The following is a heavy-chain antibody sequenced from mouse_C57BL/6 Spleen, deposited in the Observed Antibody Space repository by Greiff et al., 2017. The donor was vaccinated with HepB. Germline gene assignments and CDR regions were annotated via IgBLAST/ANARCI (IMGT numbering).Heavy chain of an antibody. V-gene: IGHV1-85*01. CDR3: VSDYGSTDYAFDY. J-gene: IGHJ4*01. D-gene: IGHD1-1*01. CDR1: GYTFTSYD. CDR2: IHPSDGST. Sequence: VQLQQSGPELVKPGASVKLSCKASGYTFTSYDINWVKQRPGQGLEWIGRIHPSDGSTKYNEKFKGKATLTVDTSSSTAYMELHSLTSEVSAVFFCVSDYGSTDYAFDYWGQGTSVTVSS.